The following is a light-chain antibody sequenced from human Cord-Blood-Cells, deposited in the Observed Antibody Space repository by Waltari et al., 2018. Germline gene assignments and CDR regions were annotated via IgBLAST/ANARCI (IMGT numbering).Light chain of an antibody. J-gene: IGKJ2*03. CDR3: QQRSNWLYS. Sequence: ELVFTLSPHPLSVSPGERATLPCRDSQSVSSYLAWYQQKPGQAPRPLIYDASNRATGIPARFSGSGSGTDFTLTISSLEPEDFAVYYCQQRSNWLYSFGQGTKLEIK. V-gene: IGKV3-11*01. CDR1: QSVSSY. CDR2: DAS.